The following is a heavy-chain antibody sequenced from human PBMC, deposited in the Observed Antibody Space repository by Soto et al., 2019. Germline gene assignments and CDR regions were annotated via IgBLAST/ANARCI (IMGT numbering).Heavy chain of an antibody. V-gene: IGHV1-18*01. J-gene: IGHJ6*02. D-gene: IGHD1-26*01. CDR3: VRDRDSDTWPSRDV. CDR2: ISAKNGET. Sequence: QVHLVQSGAELKKPGASVRVSCKASGYSFTRNGISWVRQAPVQGLEGMGWISAKNGETNYAQKFQGRVIMTTDTSTSTAYMELRSLRSDDTAVYYCVRDRDSDTWPSRDVWGQGNTVTVSS. CDR1: GYSFTRNG.